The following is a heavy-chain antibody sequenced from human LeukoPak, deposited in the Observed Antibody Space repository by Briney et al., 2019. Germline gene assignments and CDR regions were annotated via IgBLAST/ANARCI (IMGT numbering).Heavy chain of an antibody. CDR1: GFTFSSYA. J-gene: IGHJ4*02. V-gene: IGHV3-30-3*01. Sequence: GGSLRLSCAASGFTFSSYAMHWVRQAPGKGLEWVAVISYDGSNKYYADSVKGRFTISRDNSKNTLYLQMNSLRAEDTAVYYCARDFWSGYYQYWGQGTLVTVSS. D-gene: IGHD3-3*01. CDR3: ARDFWSGYYQY. CDR2: ISYDGSNK.